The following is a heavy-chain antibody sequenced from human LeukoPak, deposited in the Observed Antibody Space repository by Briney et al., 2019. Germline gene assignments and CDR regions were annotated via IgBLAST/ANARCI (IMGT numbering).Heavy chain of an antibody. CDR2: IDRDASPT. CDR3: ARINSEDDS. V-gene: IGHV3-74*01. CDR1: GFTFSSYA. Sequence: PGGSLRLSCAASGFTFSSYAMSWGRQAPGKGLVWVSRIDRDASPTNYADSVKGRFTISRDNARNTLYLQMNSLRAEDTAVYYCARINSEDDSWGQGTLVTVSS. J-gene: IGHJ5*01. D-gene: IGHD3-10*01.